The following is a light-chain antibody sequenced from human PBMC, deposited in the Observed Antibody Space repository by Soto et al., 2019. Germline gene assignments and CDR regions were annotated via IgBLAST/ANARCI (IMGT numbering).Light chain of an antibody. V-gene: IGLV1-51*02. CDR2: ENN. CDR1: SSNIGNNY. CDR3: GTWDSSLSSWV. J-gene: IGLJ3*02. Sequence: QAVVTQPPSVSAAPGHKVTISCSGSSSNIGNNYVSWYQQLPGTAPKLLIYENNKRPSGIPDRFSGSKSGTSATLGITGLQTGDEADYYCGTWDSSLSSWVFGGGTKVTVL.